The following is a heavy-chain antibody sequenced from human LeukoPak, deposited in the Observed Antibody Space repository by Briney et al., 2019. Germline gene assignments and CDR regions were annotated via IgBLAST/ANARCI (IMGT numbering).Heavy chain of an antibody. V-gene: IGHV1-8*01. CDR1: GYTFTSYD. Sequence: ASVKVSCKASGYTFTSYDINWVRQATGQGLEWMGWMNPNSGNTGYAQKFQGRVTMTRNTSISTAYMELSSLRSEDTAVYYCARGGKWELLKAWFDPWGQGTLVTVSS. J-gene: IGHJ5*02. CDR3: ARGGKWELLKAWFDP. D-gene: IGHD1-26*01. CDR2: MNPNSGNT.